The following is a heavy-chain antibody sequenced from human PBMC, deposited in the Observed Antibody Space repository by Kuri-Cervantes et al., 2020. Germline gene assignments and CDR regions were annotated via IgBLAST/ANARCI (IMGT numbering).Heavy chain of an antibody. CDR3: ARRSLVGATRDAFDI. Sequence: KVSCKGSGYSFTSYWIGWVRQMPGKGLEWMGIIYPDDSDTRYSPSFQGQVTISADKSISTAYLQWSSLKASDTAMYYCARRSLVGATRDAFDIWGQGAMVTVSS. CDR2: IYPDDSDT. CDR1: GYSFTSYW. D-gene: IGHD1-26*01. V-gene: IGHV5-51*01. J-gene: IGHJ3*02.